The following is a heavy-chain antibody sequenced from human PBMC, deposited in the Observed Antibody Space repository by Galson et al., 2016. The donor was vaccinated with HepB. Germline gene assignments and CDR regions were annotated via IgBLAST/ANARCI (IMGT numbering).Heavy chain of an antibody. D-gene: IGHD3-22*01. CDR1: GFNFDSYA. CDR3: ARNPHYYYGSSGSYYGIDY. CDR2: ISYDGGNI. Sequence: SLRLSCAASGFNFDSYAMSWVRQAPGKGLEWVAVISYDGGNIYYTDSVKGRFTISRDNSENTLFLQLGGLTTEDTAVYYCARNPHYYYGSSGSYYGIDYWGQGTLVTVSS. V-gene: IGHV3-30*04. J-gene: IGHJ4*02.